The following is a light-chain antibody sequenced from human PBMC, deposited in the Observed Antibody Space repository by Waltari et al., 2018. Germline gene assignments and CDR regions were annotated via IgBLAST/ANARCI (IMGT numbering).Light chain of an antibody. CDR1: KLGSKY. CDR2: RDD. Sequence: SYEVTQPPSVSVSPRQRATITCSGEKLGSKYVSWYQQKSGQSPVLVIYRDDKRPSGIPERFSGSNSGNTATLPSSGTQPMDEADYYCQAWDSSAFVFGAGTKVTGL. V-gene: IGLV3-1*01. J-gene: IGLJ1*01. CDR3: QAWDSSAFV.